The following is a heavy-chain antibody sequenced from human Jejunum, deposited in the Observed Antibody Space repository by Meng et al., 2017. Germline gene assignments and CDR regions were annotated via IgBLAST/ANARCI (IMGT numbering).Heavy chain of an antibody. D-gene: IGHD5-24*01. CDR2: IYYTVRT. Sequence: QVQLQDSGPGLVKPSQTLSLTGAVSGVSLSRGGYYWNWIRPHAGRGLEWIGYIYYTVRTDYNPSLRSRVTISRDTSKNQFSLKVTSVTAADTAMYYCVARDGYNSPALDYWGQGNLVTVSS. CDR1: GVSLSRGGYY. V-gene: IGHV4-31*11. CDR3: VARDGYNSPALDY. J-gene: IGHJ4*02.